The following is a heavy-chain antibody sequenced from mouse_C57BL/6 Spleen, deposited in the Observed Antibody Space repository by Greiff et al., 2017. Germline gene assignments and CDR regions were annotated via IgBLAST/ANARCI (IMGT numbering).Heavy chain of an antibody. D-gene: IGHD2-4*01. CDR1: GYSITSGYY. V-gene: IGHV3-6*01. Sequence: EVKLEESGPGLVKPSQSLSLTCSVTGYSITSGYYWNWIRQFPGNKLEWMGYISYDGSNNYNPSLKNRISITRDTSKNQFFLKLNSVTTEDTATYYCASGYDYDVYAMDYWGQGTSVTVSS. J-gene: IGHJ4*01. CDR3: ASGYDYDVYAMDY. CDR2: ISYDGSN.